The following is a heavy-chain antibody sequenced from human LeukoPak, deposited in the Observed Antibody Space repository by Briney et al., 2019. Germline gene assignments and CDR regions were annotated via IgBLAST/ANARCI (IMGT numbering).Heavy chain of an antibody. V-gene: IGHV3-33*01. Sequence: GGSLRLSCAASGFTFSSDGMHWVRQAPGKGLEWGAVIWYDGSNKYYADSVKGRFTISRDNSKNTLYLQMNSLRAEDTAVYYCARDADDSGYDYTPSYYDYWGQGTLVTVSS. CDR2: IWYDGSNK. D-gene: IGHD5-12*01. CDR3: ARDADDSGYDYTPSYYDY. J-gene: IGHJ4*02. CDR1: GFTFSSDG.